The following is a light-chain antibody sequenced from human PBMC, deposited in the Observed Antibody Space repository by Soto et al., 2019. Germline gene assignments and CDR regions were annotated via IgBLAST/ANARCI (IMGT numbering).Light chain of an antibody. V-gene: IGKV3-20*01. Sequence: EIVLTQSPGTLSLSPGERATLSCRASQSISSYLAWYQQKPGQAPRLLIYGASSRATAIPDRFSGSGSGTDFTLTINRLEPEDFAVYYCLQYVTSPRTFGQGTKVEIK. CDR1: QSISSY. CDR3: LQYVTSPRT. J-gene: IGKJ1*01. CDR2: GAS.